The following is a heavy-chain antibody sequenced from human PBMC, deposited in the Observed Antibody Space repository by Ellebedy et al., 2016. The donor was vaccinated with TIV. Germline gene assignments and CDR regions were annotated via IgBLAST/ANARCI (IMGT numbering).Heavy chain of an antibody. CDR2: IYSDGNT. V-gene: IGHV3-53*01. CDR1: GFAVSSNY. J-gene: IGHJ6*02. Sequence: PGGSLRLSCAASGFAVSSNYMTWVRQAPGRGLEWVSLIYSDGNTNYADSVRGRFTISRDSSKNTLDLQMNSLIAEDTAVYYCARAGEYCDFPQNCYAMDVWGQGTTVTVS. D-gene: IGHD2/OR15-2a*01. CDR3: ARAGEYCDFPQNCYAMDV.